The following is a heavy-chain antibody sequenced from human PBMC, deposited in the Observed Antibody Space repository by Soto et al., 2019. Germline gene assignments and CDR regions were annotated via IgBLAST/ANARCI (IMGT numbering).Heavy chain of an antibody. CDR3: AKDYGAGTYFHYFGMDV. CDR2: ISWNSVSI. Sequence: PGGSLRLSCAASGFTFDGYAMHWVRQAPGKGLEWVSGISWNSVSIVYADSVEGRFTISRDNAKNSLSPQMNSLRVEDTALYYCAKDYGAGTYFHYFGMDVWGQGTTVTVSS. CDR1: GFTFDGYA. D-gene: IGHD3-10*01. J-gene: IGHJ6*02. V-gene: IGHV3-9*01.